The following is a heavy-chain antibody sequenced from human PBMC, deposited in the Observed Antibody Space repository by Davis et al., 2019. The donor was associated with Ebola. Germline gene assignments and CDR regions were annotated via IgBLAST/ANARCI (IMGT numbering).Heavy chain of an antibody. V-gene: IGHV3-33*01. Sequence: GESLKISCAASGFTFSSYGMHWVRQAPGKGLEWVAVIWYDGSNKYYADSVKGRFTISRDNSKNTLYLQMNSLRAEDTAVYYCARCIAVAGWDWFDPWGQGTLVTVSS. D-gene: IGHD6-19*01. CDR1: GFTFSSYG. CDR2: IWYDGSNK. CDR3: ARCIAVAGWDWFDP. J-gene: IGHJ5*02.